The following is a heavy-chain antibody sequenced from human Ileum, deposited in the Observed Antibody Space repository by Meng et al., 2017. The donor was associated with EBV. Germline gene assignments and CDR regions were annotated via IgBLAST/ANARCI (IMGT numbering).Heavy chain of an antibody. CDR2: IKHSGST. CDR3: ARGNKVSDRGFDY. J-gene: IGHJ4*02. CDR1: GGSFSGYY. D-gene: IGHD3-10*01. Sequence: QVPLQRWGAGLLKPSETLSLTCPGYGGSFSGYYWSWIRQPPGKGLEWIGEIKHSGSTNYNPSLKSRVTISVDTSKNQFSLKLSSVTAADTAVYYCARGNKVSDRGFDYWGQGTLVTVSS. V-gene: IGHV4-34*01.